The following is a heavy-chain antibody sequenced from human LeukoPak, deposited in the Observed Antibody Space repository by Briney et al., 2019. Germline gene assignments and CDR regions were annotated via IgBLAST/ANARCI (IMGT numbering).Heavy chain of an antibody. D-gene: IGHD2-2*01. J-gene: IGHJ4*02. CDR3: ARDLGVPAAIEDYFDY. CDR2: IWYDGSNK. V-gene: IGHV3-33*01. CDR1: GFTFSSYG. Sequence: PGGSLRLSCAASGFTFSSYGMHWVRQAPGKGLEWVAVIWYDGSNKYYADSVKGRFTISRDNSKNTLYLQMNSLRAEDTAVYYCARDLGVPAAIEDYFDYWGQGTLVTVSS.